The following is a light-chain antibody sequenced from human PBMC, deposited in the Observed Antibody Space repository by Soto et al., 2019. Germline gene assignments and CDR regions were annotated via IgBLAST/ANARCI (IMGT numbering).Light chain of an antibody. Sequence: EIVMTQSPATLSVSPGEGATLSCKASQNVYNNLAWYQQRPGQPPRLLIYDASTRATGISARFSGSGYGTEVTFTINRLQSEGFAGYFCQQCRNWPLTFGGGTKVDIK. CDR1: QNVYNN. CDR2: DAS. V-gene: IGKV3-15*01. CDR3: QQCRNWPLT. J-gene: IGKJ4*01.